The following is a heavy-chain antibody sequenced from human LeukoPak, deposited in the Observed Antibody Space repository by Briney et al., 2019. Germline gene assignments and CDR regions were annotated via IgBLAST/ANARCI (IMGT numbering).Heavy chain of an antibody. Sequence: GGSLRLSCAASGFTFSSYWMSWVRQAPGKRLEWVSTFSGGIDTTYQADSVKDRFTISRDNSKNTLFLQMNSLRAEDTAIYYCANADLATCRGATCYYFDSWGQGTLVSVSS. V-gene: IGHV3-23*01. CDR3: ANADLATCRGATCYYFDS. D-gene: IGHD2-2*01. CDR2: FSGGIDTT. J-gene: IGHJ4*02. CDR1: GFTFSSYW.